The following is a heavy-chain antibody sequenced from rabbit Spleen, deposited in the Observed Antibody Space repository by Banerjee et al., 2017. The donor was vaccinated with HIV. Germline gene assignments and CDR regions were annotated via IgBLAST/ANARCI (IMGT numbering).Heavy chain of an antibody. J-gene: IGHJ4*01. D-gene: IGHD4-1*01. CDR1: GFSFSSGYD. V-gene: IGHV1S43*01. CDR3: ARDLTDAIGWNFGW. CDR2: IDPIFGIT. Sequence: QSLEESGGGLVKPGGTLTLTCKASGFSFSSGYDMCWVRQAPGKGLEWIGYIDPIFGITYFANWVNGRFTISSHNAQNTLFLELNSLTAADTATYFCARDLTDAIGWNFGWWGPGTLV.